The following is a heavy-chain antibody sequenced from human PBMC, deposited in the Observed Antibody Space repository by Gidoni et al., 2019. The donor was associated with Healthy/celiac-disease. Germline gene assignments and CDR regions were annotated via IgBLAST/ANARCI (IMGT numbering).Heavy chain of an antibody. CDR2: ISGSGGST. J-gene: IGHJ4*02. Sequence: EVQLLESGGGLVQPGGSLRPTCAASGFTVSSYAMSWVRQAPGKGLGWFSAISGSGGSTYSADSVKGRFTISRDNSKYTLYLQMNSLRAEDTAVYYCAKGMFGSGSPPDYWGQGTLVTVSS. CDR1: GFTVSSYA. V-gene: IGHV3-23*01. D-gene: IGHD3-10*01. CDR3: AKGMFGSGSPPDY.